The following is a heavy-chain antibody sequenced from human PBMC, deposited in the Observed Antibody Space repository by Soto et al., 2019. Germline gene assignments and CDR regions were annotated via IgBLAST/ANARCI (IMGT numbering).Heavy chain of an antibody. D-gene: IGHD2-2*01. V-gene: IGHV4-59*01. CDR3: ARGWSAAIKAH. CDR1: GGSISHYY. CDR2: TSYSGST. Sequence: PSETLSLTCTVSGGSISHYYWTWIRQPPGKGLEWIGYTSYSGSTNYSPALKSRVTISLDTSKNQFSLKLSSVTAADTAVYYCARGWSAAIKAHWGQGTLVTVSS. J-gene: IGHJ4*02.